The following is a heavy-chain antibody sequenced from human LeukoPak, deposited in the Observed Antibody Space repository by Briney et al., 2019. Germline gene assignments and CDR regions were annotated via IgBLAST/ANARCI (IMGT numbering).Heavy chain of an antibody. CDR3: AREVSYYYYDSSGSYDAFDI. Sequence: GSLRLSCAASGFTVSSNYMSWVRQAPGKGLEWVSVIYSGGSTYYADSVKGRFTISRDNSKNTLYLQTNSLRAEDTAVYYCAREVSYYYYDSSGSYDAFDIWGQGTMVTVSS. V-gene: IGHV3-66*01. D-gene: IGHD3-22*01. J-gene: IGHJ3*02. CDR1: GFTVSSNY. CDR2: IYSGGST.